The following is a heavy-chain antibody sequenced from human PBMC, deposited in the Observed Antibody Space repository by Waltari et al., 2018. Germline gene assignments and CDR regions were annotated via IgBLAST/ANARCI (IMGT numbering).Heavy chain of an antibody. J-gene: IGHJ4*02. CDR2: ISGSSSTI. D-gene: IGHD3-16*02. CDR1: GFTFSSYS. CDR3: ATAARRRDVGDLS. V-gene: IGHV3-48*01. Sequence: EVQLVESGGGLVQRGGSLRLSGGVSGFTFSSYSMNWVRQAPGKGLEWVSYISGSSSTIYYADSVKGRFTISRDNAKNSMHLQMSSLRAEDTAVYYCATAARRRDVGDLSWGQGTLVTVSS.